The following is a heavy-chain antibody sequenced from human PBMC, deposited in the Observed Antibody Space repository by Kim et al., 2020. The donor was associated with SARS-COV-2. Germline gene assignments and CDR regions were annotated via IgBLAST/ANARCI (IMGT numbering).Heavy chain of an antibody. CDR1: GFTFDDYA. D-gene: IGHD2-15*01. J-gene: IGHJ4*02. CDR3: AKDQGYCSGGSCYLGN. Sequence: GGSLRLSCAASGFTFDDYAMHWVRQAPGKGLEWVSLISGDGGSTYYADSVKGRFTISRDNSKNSLYLQMNSLRTEDTALYYCAKDQGYCSGGSCYLGNWGQGTLVTVSS. CDR2: ISGDGGST. V-gene: IGHV3-43*02.